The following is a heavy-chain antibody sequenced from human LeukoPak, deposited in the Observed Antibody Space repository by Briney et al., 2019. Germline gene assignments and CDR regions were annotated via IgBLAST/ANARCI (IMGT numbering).Heavy chain of an antibody. V-gene: IGHV4-61*02. D-gene: IGHD5-18*01. J-gene: IGHJ6*03. Sequence: SQTLSLTCIVSGGSISSGTYYWSWIRQPAGKGLDWIGRIHASGSTNYNPSLRGRFSISVDTSKNQFSLHLSSVTAADTAVYFCARDTTMINNYYYYTDVWGKGTTVTVSS. CDR3: ARDTTMINNYYYYTDV. CDR1: GGSISSGTYY. CDR2: IHASGST.